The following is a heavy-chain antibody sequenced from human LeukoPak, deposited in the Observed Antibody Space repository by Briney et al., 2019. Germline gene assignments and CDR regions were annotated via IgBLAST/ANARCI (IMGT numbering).Heavy chain of an antibody. CDR2: IFHNGNT. CDR1: GGSISSSIYY. CDR3: AKAMVRGVIIVNFDY. V-gene: IGHV4-39*07. J-gene: IGHJ4*02. D-gene: IGHD3-10*01. Sequence: PSETLSLTCTVSGGSISSSIYYWGWIRQPPGKGLEWIGSIFHNGNTYYNSSLKSRLTVSVDTSKNQISLKLSSVTAADTAVYYCAKAMVRGVIIVNFDYWGQGTLVTVSS.